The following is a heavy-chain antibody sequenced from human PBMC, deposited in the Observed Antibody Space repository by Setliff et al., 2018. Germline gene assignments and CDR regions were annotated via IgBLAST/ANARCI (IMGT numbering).Heavy chain of an antibody. V-gene: IGHV1-3*01. D-gene: IGHD5-18*01. Sequence: ASVKVSCKASGYTFTDYAMHWVRQAPGQRLEWMGWINPGNGNTKYSQKFQGRVTITRDISTSTAYMELRSLRSDDTAVYYCARGGYSYGYDHGFDIWGQGTMVTVSS. J-gene: IGHJ3*02. CDR2: INPGNGNT. CDR3: ARGGYSYGYDHGFDI. CDR1: GYTFTDYA.